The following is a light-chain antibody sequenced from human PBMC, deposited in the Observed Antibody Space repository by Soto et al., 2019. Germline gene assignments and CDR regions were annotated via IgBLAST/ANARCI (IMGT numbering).Light chain of an antibody. CDR3: HHLNSYPLG. CDR1: QGISSS. Sequence: IQLTQSPSSLSASVGDRVTITCRARQGISSSLAWYQQKPEKARKLLIYAASTLQSGVPSRFSYSGSGTGFTLTISSLQREDFSTYYCHHLNSYPLGFGGGTTVEVK. V-gene: IGKV1-9*01. J-gene: IGKJ4*01. CDR2: AAS.